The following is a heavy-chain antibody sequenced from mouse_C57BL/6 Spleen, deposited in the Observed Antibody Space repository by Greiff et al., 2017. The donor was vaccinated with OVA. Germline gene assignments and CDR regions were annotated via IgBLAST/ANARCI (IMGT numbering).Heavy chain of an antibody. Sequence: DVKLQESGPELVKPGASVKIPCKASGYTFTDYNMDWVKQSHGKSLEWIGDITPNNGGTIYNQKLKGKATLTVDKSSSTAYMALRSLTSEDTAVYYCARGRGRGRYIDVWGTGTTVTVSS. CDR3: ARGRGRGRYIDV. D-gene: IGHD3-3*01. V-gene: IGHV1-18*01. CDR2: ITPNNGGT. CDR1: GYTFTDYN. J-gene: IGHJ1*03.